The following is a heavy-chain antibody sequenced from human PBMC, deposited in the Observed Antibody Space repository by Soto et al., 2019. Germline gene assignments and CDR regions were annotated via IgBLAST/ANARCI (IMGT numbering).Heavy chain of an antibody. CDR2: MNPSSGRT. V-gene: IGHV1-8*01. Sequence: QVQLVQSGAEVKKPGASVKVSCKASGYTFTSFDINWVRQATGQGLEWMGWMNPSSGRTGYVQKFQGRVTMTRDTSINTAYMELSSLTSDDTAVDFCTRSAFGAGVNFDYWGQGTLVTVSS. J-gene: IGHJ4*02. CDR1: GYTFTSFD. CDR3: TRSAFGAGVNFDY. D-gene: IGHD3-10*01.